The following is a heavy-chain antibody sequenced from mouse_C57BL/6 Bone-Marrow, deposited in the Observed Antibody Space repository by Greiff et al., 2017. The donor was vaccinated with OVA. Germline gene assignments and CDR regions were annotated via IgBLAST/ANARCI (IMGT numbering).Heavy chain of an antibody. D-gene: IGHD4-1*01. J-gene: IGHJ3*01. V-gene: IGHV1-72*01. CDR1: GYTFTSYW. Sequence: QVQLQQPGAELVKPGASVKLSCKASGYTFTSYWMHWVKQRPGRGLEGIGRIDPNSGGTKYNEKFKSKATLTVDKPSSTAYMQLSSRTSEDSAVYYCALVWDGGFAYWGQGTLVTVSA. CDR3: ALVWDGGFAY. CDR2: IDPNSGGT.